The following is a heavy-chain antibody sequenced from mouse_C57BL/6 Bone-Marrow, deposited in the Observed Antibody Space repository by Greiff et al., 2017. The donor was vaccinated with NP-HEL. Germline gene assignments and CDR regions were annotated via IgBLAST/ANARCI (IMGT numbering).Heavy chain of an antibody. Sequence: EVKLVESGGGLVQPGGSLKLSCAASGFTFSDYYMYWVRQTPEKGLEWVAYISNGGGSTYYPDTVKGRFTISRDNAKNTLYLQMSRLKSEDTAMYYCARHLRLLLLAMDYWGQGTSVTVSS. D-gene: IGHD2-3*01. CDR1: GFTFSDYY. V-gene: IGHV5-12*01. J-gene: IGHJ4*01. CDR3: ARHLRLLLLAMDY. CDR2: ISNGGGST.